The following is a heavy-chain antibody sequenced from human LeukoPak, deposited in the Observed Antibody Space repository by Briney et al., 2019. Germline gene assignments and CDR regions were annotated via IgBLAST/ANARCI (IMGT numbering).Heavy chain of an antibody. CDR2: INPSGGST. CDR1: GYTFTSYY. Sequence: ASVKVSXKASGYTFTSYYMHWVRQAPGQGLEWMGIINPSGGSTSYAQKFQGRVTMTRDTSTSTVYMELSSLRSEDTAVYYCAYDSSGYYLGCAFDIWDQGTMVTVSS. J-gene: IGHJ3*02. D-gene: IGHD3-22*01. CDR3: AYDSSGYYLGCAFDI. V-gene: IGHV1-46*03.